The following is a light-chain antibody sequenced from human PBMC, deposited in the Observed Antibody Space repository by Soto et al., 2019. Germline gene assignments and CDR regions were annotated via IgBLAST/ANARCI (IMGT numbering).Light chain of an antibody. V-gene: IGKV1-5*01. J-gene: IGKJ5*01. Sequence: DLQMTQSPSTLSASVGDRVTITCRSSQRISRWLAWYQQKPGKAPQALIYDASSLKSGVPSRFSGNGSGAEFTLTISSLQPDDFATYYCQQYNTYSTFGQGTRLEIK. CDR2: DAS. CDR1: QRISRW. CDR3: QQYNTYST.